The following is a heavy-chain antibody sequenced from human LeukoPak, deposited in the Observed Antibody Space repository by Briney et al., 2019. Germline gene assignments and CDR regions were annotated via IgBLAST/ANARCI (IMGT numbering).Heavy chain of an antibody. D-gene: IGHD2-21*02. CDR1: GFTFSSYS. J-gene: IGHJ3*02. CDR3: AKGDCGGDCWTDAFDI. V-gene: IGHV3-48*02. Sequence: GGSLRLSCAASGFTFSSYSMNWVRQAPGKGLEWVSYIGSSTSTIYYADSVKGRFTISRDNAKNSLYLQMNSLRDEDTAVYYCAKGDCGGDCWTDAFDIWGQGTVVAVSS. CDR2: IGSSTSTI.